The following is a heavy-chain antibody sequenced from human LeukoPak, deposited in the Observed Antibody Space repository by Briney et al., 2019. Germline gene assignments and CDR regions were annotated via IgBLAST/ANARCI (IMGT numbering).Heavy chain of an antibody. CDR1: GGSISSGGYS. J-gene: IGHJ4*02. D-gene: IGHD3-22*01. V-gene: IGHV4-30-2*01. Sequence: PSETLSLTCAVSGGSISSGGYSWSWIRQPPGKGLEWIGYIYHSGSTYYNPSLKSRVTISADRSKNQFSLKLSFVTAADTAVYYCARASSSGPYYFDYWGQGTLVTVSS. CDR3: ARASSSGPYYFDY. CDR2: IYHSGST.